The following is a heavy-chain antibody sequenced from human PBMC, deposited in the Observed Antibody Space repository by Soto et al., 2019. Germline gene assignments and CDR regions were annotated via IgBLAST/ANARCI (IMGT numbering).Heavy chain of an antibody. V-gene: IGHV1-69*01. Sequence: QVQLVQSGAEVKKPGSSVKVSCKASGGTFSSYAISWVRQAPGQGLEWMGGIIPIFGTANYAQKFQGRVTITADESTSTAYMELSSLRSEDTAGYYCAGDGHGSGYYITETFYYWGQGTLVTVSS. CDR2: IIPIFGTA. J-gene: IGHJ4*02. CDR3: AGDGHGSGYYITETFYY. CDR1: GGTFSSYA. D-gene: IGHD3-22*01.